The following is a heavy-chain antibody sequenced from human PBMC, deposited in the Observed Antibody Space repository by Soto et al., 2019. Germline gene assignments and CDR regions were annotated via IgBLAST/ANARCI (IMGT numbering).Heavy chain of an antibody. CDR3: AVLHYDFWSGYFDP. CDR2: IYYSGST. Sequence: SETLSLTCTVSGGSISSSSYYWGWIRQPPGKGLEWIGSIYYSGSTYYNPSLKSRVTISVDTSKNQFSLKLSSVTAADTAVYYCAVLHYDFWSGYFDPWGQGTLVTVSS. CDR1: GGSISSSSYY. V-gene: IGHV4-39*01. J-gene: IGHJ5*02. D-gene: IGHD3-3*01.